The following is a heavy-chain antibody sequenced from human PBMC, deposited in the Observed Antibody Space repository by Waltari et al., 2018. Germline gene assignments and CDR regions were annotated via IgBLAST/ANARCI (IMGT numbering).Heavy chain of an antibody. Sequence: QVQLQESGPGLVKPSLTLSLTCTVSGDSITNADYYWNWFRQSPGEGLEWLGYISSTGNTYYKPSLKSRITISLDTSKSHFSLNLSSVTAADTAVYYCARGDKGGSGAYYAFDIWGQGTNVTVSS. CDR3: ARGDKGGSGAYYAFDI. V-gene: IGHV4-30-4*08. J-gene: IGHJ3*02. CDR1: GDSITNADYY. D-gene: IGHD1-26*01. CDR2: ISSTGNT.